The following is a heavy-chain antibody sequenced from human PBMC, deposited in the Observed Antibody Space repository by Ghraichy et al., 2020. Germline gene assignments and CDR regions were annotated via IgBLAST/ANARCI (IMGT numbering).Heavy chain of an antibody. J-gene: IGHJ4*02. Sequence: GGSLRLSCAASGFTFSSYAMSWVRQAPGKGLEWVSAISGSGGSTYYADSVKGRFTISRDNSKITLYLQMNSLRAEDTAVYYCAKSHHIVVVVAALDPLDYWGQGTLVTVSS. D-gene: IGHD2-15*01. V-gene: IGHV3-23*01. CDR2: ISGSGGST. CDR3: AKSHHIVVVVAALDPLDY. CDR1: GFTFSSYA.